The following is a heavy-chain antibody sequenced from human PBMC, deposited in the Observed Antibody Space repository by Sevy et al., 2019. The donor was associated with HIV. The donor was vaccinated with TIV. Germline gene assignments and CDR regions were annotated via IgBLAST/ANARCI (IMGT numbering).Heavy chain of an antibody. V-gene: IGHV1-24*01. CDR2: FDPEDGNT. CDR3: ATTKDYYDSSGYPFDY. D-gene: IGHD3-22*01. Sequence: ASVKVSCKVSGYTLTEFSMHWVRQAPGKGLEWMGSFDPEDGNTVYAQKFQGRGTMTEDTSTDTAYMELSSLRSEDTAMYYCATTKDYYDSSGYPFDYWGHGTLVTVSS. CDR1: GYTLTEFS. J-gene: IGHJ4*01.